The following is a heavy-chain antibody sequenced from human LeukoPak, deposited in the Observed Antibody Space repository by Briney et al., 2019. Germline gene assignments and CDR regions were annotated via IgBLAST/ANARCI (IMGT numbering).Heavy chain of an antibody. CDR1: GFTFSSYS. J-gene: IGHJ6*04. Sequence: GGSLRLSCAAPGFTFSSYSMQWVRQAPGKGLECVSAINGDGGSTYYAESVRNRLTISRDNSKNTLYLQMGSLRSEDMAVYYCASGRLYGSGPCYKREMDGWVKGTTVTVCS. V-gene: IGHV3-64*02. D-gene: IGHD3-10*01. CDR3: ASGRLYGSGPCYKREMDG. CDR2: INGDGGST.